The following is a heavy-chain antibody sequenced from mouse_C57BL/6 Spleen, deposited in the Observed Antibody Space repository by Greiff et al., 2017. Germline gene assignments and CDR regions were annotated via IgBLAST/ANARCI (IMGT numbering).Heavy chain of an antibody. J-gene: IGHJ3*01. V-gene: IGHV8-8*01. Sequence: QVTLKVSGPGILQPSQTLSLTCSFSGFSLSTFGMGVGWIRQPSGKGLEWLAHIWWEDDKYYNPALKSRLTLYKDTSKNQVFLKSANVDTADAATYYCSRIAEYYGSRGGPPPGFAYWGQGTLVTVSA. CDR3: SRIAEYYGSRGGPPPGFAY. CDR2: IWWEDDK. D-gene: IGHD1-1*01. CDR1: GFSLSTFGMG.